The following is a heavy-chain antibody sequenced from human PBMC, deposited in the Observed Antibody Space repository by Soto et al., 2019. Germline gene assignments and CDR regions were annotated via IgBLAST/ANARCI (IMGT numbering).Heavy chain of an antibody. CDR2: INGGNVNK. D-gene: IGHD3-10*01. CDR1: GYTFTSYA. V-gene: IGHV1-3*01. Sequence: GASVKVSCKASGYTFTSYAMHWVRQAPGQRLEGRGGINGGNVNKKYPRKFQGRSTITRNTSASTAYRELSSLRSEDTAVFYCARERGYYGSGIYYIYAWGQGTLVTVSS. J-gene: IGHJ5*02. CDR3: ARERGYYGSGIYYIYA.